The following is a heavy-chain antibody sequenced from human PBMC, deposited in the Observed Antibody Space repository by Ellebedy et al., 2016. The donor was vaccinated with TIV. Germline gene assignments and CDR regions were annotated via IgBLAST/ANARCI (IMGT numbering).Heavy chain of an antibody. CDR2: IVPDGSRT. CDR1: EFTFRNYW. Sequence: GESLKISCAASEFTFRNYWMHWVRQTPGKGLVWVSRIVPDGSRTDYADSVKGRFTISRDNAQNTLYLQMNSLRAEDTALYYCARGANDWYGIDYWGLGTLVTVSS. D-gene: IGHD3-9*01. CDR3: ARGANDWYGIDY. V-gene: IGHV3-74*01. J-gene: IGHJ4*02.